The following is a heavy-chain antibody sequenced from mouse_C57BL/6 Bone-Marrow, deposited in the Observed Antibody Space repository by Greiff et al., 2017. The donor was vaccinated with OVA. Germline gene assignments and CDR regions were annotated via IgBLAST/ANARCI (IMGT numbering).Heavy chain of an antibody. Sequence: EVNLVESEGGLVKPGSSMKLSCTASGFTFSDYYMAWVRQVPEKGLEWVANINYDGSSTYYLDSLKSRFIISRDNAKNILYLQMSSRKSEDTATYYCASVYGAYAMDYWGQGTSVTVSS. D-gene: IGHD1-1*01. CDR2: INYDGSST. V-gene: IGHV5-16*01. CDR3: ASVYGAYAMDY. CDR1: GFTFSDYY. J-gene: IGHJ4*01.